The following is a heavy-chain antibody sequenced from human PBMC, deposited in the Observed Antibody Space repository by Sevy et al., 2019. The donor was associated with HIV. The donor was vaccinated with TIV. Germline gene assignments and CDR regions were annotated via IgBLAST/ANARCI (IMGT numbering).Heavy chain of an antibody. V-gene: IGHV1-69*06. CDR2: IIPIFGTA. J-gene: IGHJ6*03. D-gene: IGHD6-19*01. CDR1: GGTFSSYA. CDR3: ARVGAVAGTTYYYYMDV. Sequence: ASVKVSCKASGGTFSSYAISWVRQAPGQGLEWMGGIIPIFGTANYAQKFQGRVTITADKSTSTAYMELSSLRSEDTAVYYCARVGAVAGTTYYYYMDVWGKGTTVTVSS.